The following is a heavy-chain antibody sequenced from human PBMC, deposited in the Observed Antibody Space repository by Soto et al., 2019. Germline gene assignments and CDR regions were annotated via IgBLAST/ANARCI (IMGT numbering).Heavy chain of an antibody. V-gene: IGHV5-10-1*01. CDR3: ARQPHCSSTSCSGAAFYYGMDV. D-gene: IGHD2-2*01. Sequence: GESLKISCKGSAYSFAIYWITWVRQVPGKGLEWIGRIDPSDSYTNCSPSFQGHVTISADKSISTAYLQWSSLKASDTAMYYCARQPHCSSTSCSGAAFYYGMDVWGQGTTVTVSS. CDR1: AYSFAIYW. J-gene: IGHJ6*02. CDR2: IDPSDSYT.